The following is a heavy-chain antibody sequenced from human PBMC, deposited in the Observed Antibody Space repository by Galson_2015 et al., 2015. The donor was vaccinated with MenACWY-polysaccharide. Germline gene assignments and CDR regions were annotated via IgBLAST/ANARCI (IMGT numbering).Heavy chain of an antibody. D-gene: IGHD1-7*01. Sequence: SVKVSCKASGGTFSDYGFGWVRQAPGQGLEWMGRIIPIAGMVNYAQRFQGRVTITADRSTSTVHLEMSSLTSEDTAVYYCARVDRTGTTCYFAHWGQGTLVTVSS. CDR2: IIPIAGMV. J-gene: IGHJ4*02. CDR3: ARVDRTGTTCYFAH. CDR1: GGTFSDYG. V-gene: IGHV1-69*04.